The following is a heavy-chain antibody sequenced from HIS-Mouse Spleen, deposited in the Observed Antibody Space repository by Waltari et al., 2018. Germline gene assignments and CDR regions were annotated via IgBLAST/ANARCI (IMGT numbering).Heavy chain of an antibody. D-gene: IGHD5-18*01. J-gene: IGHJ5*02. CDR3: ARIGSHRRGYSYGYWFDP. V-gene: IGHV1-8*01. Sequence: QVQLVQSGAEVKKPGASVKVSCKASGYTFTRYDINWVRQATGQGLEWMGWMNPNSGKTGYAQKFQGRVTMTRNTSISTAYMELSSLRSEDTAVYYCARIGSHRRGYSYGYWFDPWGQGTLVTVSS. CDR1: GYTFTRYD. CDR2: MNPNSGKT.